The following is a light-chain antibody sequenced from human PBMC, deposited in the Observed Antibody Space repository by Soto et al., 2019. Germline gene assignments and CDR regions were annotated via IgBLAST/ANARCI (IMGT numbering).Light chain of an antibody. CDR1: PNISSY. Sequence: DIQRTQSPSSLTASVGDRGTITYRASPNISSYLYCYQQKPGRNPNFLIYAASSLQSGVPSRFSGSGSGTAFTLAISSLQPDDFATYYCQQYNSYSPITFGQGTRLEIK. J-gene: IGKJ5*01. CDR3: QQYNSYSPIT. CDR2: AAS. V-gene: IGKV1-16*01.